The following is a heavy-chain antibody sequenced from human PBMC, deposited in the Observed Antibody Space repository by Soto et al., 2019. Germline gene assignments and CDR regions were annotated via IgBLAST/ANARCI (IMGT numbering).Heavy chain of an antibody. CDR2: IWYDGSNK. Sequence: PGGSLRLSCAASGFTFSSYGMHWVRQAPGKGLEWVAVIWYDGSNKYYADSVKGRFTISRDNSKNTLYLQMNSLRAEDTAVYYCARDIRYCSGGSCKTTNAFDIWGQGTMVTVSS. CDR1: GFTFSSYG. D-gene: IGHD2-15*01. V-gene: IGHV3-33*01. CDR3: ARDIRYCSGGSCKTTNAFDI. J-gene: IGHJ3*02.